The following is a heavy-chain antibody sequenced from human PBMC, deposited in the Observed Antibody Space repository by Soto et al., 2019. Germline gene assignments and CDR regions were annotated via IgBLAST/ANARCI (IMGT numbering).Heavy chain of an antibody. CDR3: AANCDF. J-gene: IGHJ4*02. CDR1: GFTFSIYG. CDR2: IWYDGSNE. V-gene: IGHV3-33*01. Sequence: SLRLSCAGSGFTFSIYGMHWVRQAPGKGLEWVAVIWYDGSNEYYADSVKGRFTISRDNSKNTVYLQMNSLRPDDTAVYYCAANCDFWGQGTLVTVSS.